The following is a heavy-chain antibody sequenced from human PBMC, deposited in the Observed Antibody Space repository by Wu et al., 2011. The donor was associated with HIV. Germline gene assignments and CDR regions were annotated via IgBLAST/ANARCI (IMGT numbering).Heavy chain of an antibody. CDR2: INPDSGNT. D-gene: IGHD6-6*01. CDR1: GYNFAGFY. CDR3: ARGPFSSSSRGSYKKVDYYYMDV. J-gene: IGHJ6*03. V-gene: IGHV1-2*02. Sequence: QVQLVQSGAEVKKPGASVKVSCKASGYNFAGFYMHWVRQAPGQGLEWMGWINPDSGNTIYAQNFQGRVTVTRDMSTTTSFMELKTLRFDDTAVYYCARGPFSSSSRGSYKKVDYYYMDVWGEGTAVIVSS.